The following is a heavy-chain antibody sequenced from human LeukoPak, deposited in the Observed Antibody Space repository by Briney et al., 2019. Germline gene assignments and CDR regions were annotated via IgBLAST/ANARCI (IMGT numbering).Heavy chain of an antibody. CDR2: LIGSSGST. J-gene: IGHJ4*02. V-gene: IGHV3-23*01. D-gene: IGHD5-12*01. Sequence: GGSLRLSCAASGFTSTNYAMNWVRQAPGKGLEWVSVLIGSSGSTDYADSVKGRFTISRDNSKNTLFLQMNSLRAEDTAIYYCAKGAYDYIEIAYFDSWGQGTLVTVSS. CDR3: AKGAYDYIEIAYFDS. CDR1: GFTSTNYA.